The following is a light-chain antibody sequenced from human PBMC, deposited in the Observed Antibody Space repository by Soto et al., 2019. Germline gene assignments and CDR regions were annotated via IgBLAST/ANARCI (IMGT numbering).Light chain of an antibody. J-gene: IGKJ2*01. V-gene: IGKV4-1*01. CDR3: QQYYGTPYT. CDR2: WAS. Sequence: DIVMTQSPDSLAVSLGERATINCKSSQSVFSSSRNKKYLAWYQHKAGQPPKLLISWASTRESGVPDRFSGSGSGTNFTLTISSLQAEDVAVYCCQQYYGTPYTCGQRTQLEIK. CDR1: QSVFSSSRNKKY.